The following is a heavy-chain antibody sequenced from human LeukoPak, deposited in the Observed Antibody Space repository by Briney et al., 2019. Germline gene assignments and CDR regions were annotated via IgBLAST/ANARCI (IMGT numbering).Heavy chain of an antibody. D-gene: IGHD6-13*01. J-gene: IGHJ4*02. CDR2: ISDRGDET. Sequence: HPGGSLRLSCAASGFTFSNAWMNWVRQTPGKGLEWVSSISDRGDETYYADSVRGRFTISRDNSKNTLYLQMKSLGGDDTALYYCAKCWRVVSGNWYLSFDSWGQGTLVTVSS. CDR1: GFTFSNAW. V-gene: IGHV3-23*01. CDR3: AKCWRVVSGNWYLSFDS.